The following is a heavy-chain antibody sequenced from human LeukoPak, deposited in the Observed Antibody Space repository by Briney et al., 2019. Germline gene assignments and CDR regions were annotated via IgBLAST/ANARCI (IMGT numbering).Heavy chain of an antibody. V-gene: IGHV3-7*01. J-gene: IGHJ4*02. CDR3: LRDYRGY. CDR1: GFTFSSYW. Sequence: GGSLRLSCAASGFTFSSYWMSWVRQAPGKGLEWVANIKEDGSQKYYADSVKGRFTISRDNAKNSLYLQMNSLRAEDTALYYCLRDYRGYWGQGTLVTVSS. CDR2: IKEDGSQK. D-gene: IGHD3-10*01.